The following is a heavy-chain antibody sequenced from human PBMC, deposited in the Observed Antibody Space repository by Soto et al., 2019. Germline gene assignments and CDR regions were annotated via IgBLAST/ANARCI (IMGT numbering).Heavy chain of an antibody. D-gene: IGHD2-15*01. Sequence: QVQLVQSGAEVKKPGASVNVSCKASGYTFTNFYLHWVRQTPGQGLEWMGIINPMDGNTRYAQKFQGRVTMTRDTSASTVHMELSGLTSDDTAVYYCARVVVVTATLVFDIWGQGTMVTVSS. CDR2: INPMDGNT. CDR1: GYTFTNFY. CDR3: ARVVVVTATLVFDI. V-gene: IGHV1-46*01. J-gene: IGHJ3*02.